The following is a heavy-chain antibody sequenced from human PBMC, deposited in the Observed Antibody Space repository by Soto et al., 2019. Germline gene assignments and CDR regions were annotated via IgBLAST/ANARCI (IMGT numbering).Heavy chain of an antibody. CDR3: ARGSIDILTDYGSVNYYYYYMDV. CDR2: MNLNSGNT. J-gene: IGHJ6*03. CDR1: GYTFTSYD. Sequence: ASVKVSCKASGYTFTSYDINWVRQATGQGLEWMRWMNLNSGNTGYAQKLQGRVTMTRNTSISTAYMELSSLRSEDTAVYYCARGSIDILTDYGSVNYYYYYMDVWGKGTTVTVSS. V-gene: IGHV1-8*01. D-gene: IGHD3-9*01.